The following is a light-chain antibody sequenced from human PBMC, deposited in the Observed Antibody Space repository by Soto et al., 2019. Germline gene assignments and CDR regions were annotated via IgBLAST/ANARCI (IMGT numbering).Light chain of an antibody. CDR3: RSYTSSSTSLV. J-gene: IGLJ1*01. V-gene: IGLV2-14*01. CDR2: DVS. Sequence: QSVLTQPASVSGSPGQSITISCTGTSSDVGGYNYVSWYQQHPGKAPKLMLYDVSTRPSGVSNRCSGSRSGNTASLTISGLQAEDGAEYYCRSYTSSSTSLVFGPGTKLT. CDR1: SSDVGGYNY.